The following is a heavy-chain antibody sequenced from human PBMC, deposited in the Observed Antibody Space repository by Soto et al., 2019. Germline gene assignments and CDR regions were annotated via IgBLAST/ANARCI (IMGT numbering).Heavy chain of an antibody. J-gene: IGHJ4*02. CDR1: GFTFSSYG. CDR2: ISYDGSNE. V-gene: IGHV3-30*18. Sequence: GGSLRLSCAASGFTFSSYGMHWVRQAPGKGLEWVAHISYDGSNEHSADSLKVRFTISRDNSEDTLYLQMNSLIVEDTAVYFCAKDTFYHDSSGYYIFEFWGQG. CDR3: AKDTFYHDSSGYYIFEF. D-gene: IGHD3-22*01.